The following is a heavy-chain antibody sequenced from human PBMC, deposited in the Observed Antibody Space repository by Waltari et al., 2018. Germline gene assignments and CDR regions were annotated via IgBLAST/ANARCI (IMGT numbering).Heavy chain of an antibody. Sequence: VQLVDSGGGAVQPGGPLRLSCAAAGFNVSFLAIHSVTQAPGKGLKWVTVISHDGINTFYADSVKGRFTISRDNSKNTLYLQMNSLRVEDTAVYFCGRSSSNWSIDYWGQGTLVTVSS. CDR1: GFNVSFLA. CDR2: ISHDGINT. D-gene: IGHD6-13*01. V-gene: IGHV3-30*01. CDR3: GRSSSNWSIDY. J-gene: IGHJ4*02.